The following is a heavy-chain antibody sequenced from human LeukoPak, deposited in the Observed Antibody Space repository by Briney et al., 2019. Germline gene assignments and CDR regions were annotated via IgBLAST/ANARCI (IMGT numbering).Heavy chain of an antibody. J-gene: IGHJ6*02. V-gene: IGHV4-61*02. CDR3: ARSATRYSSKYCYGMDV. CDR1: GGSISSGSYY. D-gene: IGHD4-11*01. Sequence: SQTLSLTCTVSGGSISSGSYYWSWIRQPAGKGLEWIGRIYTSGSTNYNPSLKSRVTISVDTSKNQFSLKLSSVTAADTAVYYCARSATRYSSKYCYGMDVWGQGTTVTVSS. CDR2: IYTSGST.